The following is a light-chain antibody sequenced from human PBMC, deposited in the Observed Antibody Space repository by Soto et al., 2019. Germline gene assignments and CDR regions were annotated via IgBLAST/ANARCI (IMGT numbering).Light chain of an antibody. CDR1: QRVSNSY. CDR3: QQYGSSPWT. CDR2: GAS. Sequence: EIVLTQAPGTLSLSPGERATLSCRASQRVSNSYLAWYQQKSGQAPRLLIYGASSRATGIPDRFSGSGSGTDFTLTISILEPEDFAVYYCQQYGSSPWTFGQGTKVEIK. V-gene: IGKV3-20*01. J-gene: IGKJ1*01.